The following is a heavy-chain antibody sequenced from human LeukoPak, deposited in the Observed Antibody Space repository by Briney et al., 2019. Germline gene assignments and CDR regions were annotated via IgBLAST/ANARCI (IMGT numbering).Heavy chain of an antibody. CDR1: GFTFDDYA. J-gene: IGHJ6*03. CDR2: INWNGGST. V-gene: IGHV3-20*01. CDR3: ARGGDSSGYYQNHYYYYMDV. Sequence: PGGSLRLSCAASGFTFDDYAMHWVRQAPGKGLEWVSGINWNGGSTGYADSVKGRFTISRDNAKNSLYLQMNSLRAEDTALYHCARGGDSSGYYQNHYYYYMDVWGKGTTVTISS. D-gene: IGHD3-22*01.